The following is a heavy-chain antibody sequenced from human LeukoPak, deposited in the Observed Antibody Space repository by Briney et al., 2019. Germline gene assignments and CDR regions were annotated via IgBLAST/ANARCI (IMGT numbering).Heavy chain of an antibody. J-gene: IGHJ5*02. CDR3: TMAAIPTNWFDP. D-gene: IGHD3-10*01. CDR1: GGSLSSYY. CDR2: IYYSGST. Sequence: SETLSLTCTVSGGSLSSYYWSWIRQPPGKGLEWIGYIYYSGSTNYNPSLTSRVTISVDTSKNQFSLKLSSVTAADTAVYYCTMAAIPTNWFDPWGQGTLVTVSS. V-gene: IGHV4-59*01.